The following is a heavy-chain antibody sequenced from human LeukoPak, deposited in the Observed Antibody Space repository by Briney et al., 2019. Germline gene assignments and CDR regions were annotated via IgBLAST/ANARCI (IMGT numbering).Heavy chain of an antibody. CDR1: GFTFSSYA. J-gene: IGHJ5*02. CDR3: AKDQYSSGYYDWFDP. Sequence: GGSLRLSCAASGFTFSSYAMSWVRQAPGKGLEWVSAISGSGGSTYCADSVKGRFTISRDNSKNTLYLQMNSLRAEDTAVYYCAKDQYSSGYYDWFDPWGQGTLVTVSS. V-gene: IGHV3-23*01. CDR2: ISGSGGST. D-gene: IGHD3-22*01.